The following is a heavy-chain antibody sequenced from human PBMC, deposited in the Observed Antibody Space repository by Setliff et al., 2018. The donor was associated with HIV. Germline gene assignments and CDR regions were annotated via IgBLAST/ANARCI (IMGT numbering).Heavy chain of an antibody. Sequence: NPSETLSLTCTVSGGSISSGNYFWNWIRQPAGKGLEWIGRIYTSGSTHYNPSLESRVTMSVDTSKNQFSLKLSSVTAADTAVYYCARGTGYYYDSSGSNCFDPWGQGTLVTVS. CDR1: GGSISSGNYF. CDR2: IYTSGST. D-gene: IGHD3-22*01. V-gene: IGHV4-61*02. CDR3: ARGTGYYYDSSGSNCFDP. J-gene: IGHJ5*02.